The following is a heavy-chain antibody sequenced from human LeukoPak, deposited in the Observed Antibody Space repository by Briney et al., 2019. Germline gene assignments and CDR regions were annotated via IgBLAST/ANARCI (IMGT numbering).Heavy chain of an antibody. Sequence: SETLSLTCAVYGGSFSGYYWSWIRQPPGKGLEWIGEINHSGSTKYNPSLKSRVTISVDTSKNQFSLKLNSVTAADTAVYYCATHSRAGSGGSENAFEIWGQGTMVTVSS. V-gene: IGHV4-34*01. D-gene: IGHD5-12*01. J-gene: IGHJ3*02. CDR3: ATHSRAGSGGSENAFEI. CDR1: GGSFSGYY. CDR2: INHSGST.